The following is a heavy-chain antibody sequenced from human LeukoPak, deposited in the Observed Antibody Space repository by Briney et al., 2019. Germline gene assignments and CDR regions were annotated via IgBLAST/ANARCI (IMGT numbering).Heavy chain of an antibody. CDR2: INSDGSST. CDR1: GFTLSSYW. D-gene: IGHD6-13*01. V-gene: IGHV3-74*01. Sequence: GGSLRLSCAASGFTLSSYWMHWVRQAPGKGLVWVSRINSDGSSTSYADSVKGRFTISRDNSKNTLYLQMNSLRAEDTAVYYCAISSSWFSFPFDYWGQGTLVTVSS. J-gene: IGHJ4*02. CDR3: AISSSWFSFPFDY.